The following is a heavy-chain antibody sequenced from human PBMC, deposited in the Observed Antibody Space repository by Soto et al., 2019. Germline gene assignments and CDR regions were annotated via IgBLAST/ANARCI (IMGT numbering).Heavy chain of an antibody. CDR2: IYPDSGGT. J-gene: IGHJ4*02. CDR1: GYTFRGFY. V-gene: IGHV1-2*02. D-gene: IGHD2-8*01. CDR3: RVTGVSEVDY. Sequence: ASGKVSCKTSGYTFRGFYIQWVRQAPGQGLESMGWIYPDSGGTDYAQKFQGRVTMTRDTSISTAYMELSRLRSDDTAVYYCRVTGVSEVDYWGQGTLVTVSS.